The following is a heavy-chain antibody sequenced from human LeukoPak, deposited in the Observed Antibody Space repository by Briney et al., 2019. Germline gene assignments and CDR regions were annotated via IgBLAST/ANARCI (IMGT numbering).Heavy chain of an antibody. CDR3: ARHSGGKLFQH. CDR2: FYYSGST. D-gene: IGHD4-23*01. V-gene: IGHV4-39*01. CDR1: GGSISSSSYY. Sequence: PPETLSLTCTVSGGSISSSSYYWGWIRQPPGKGLEWIGSFYYSGSTYYNTSLKSRVTISVDTSKNQFSLMLSSVTAADTAVYYCARHSGGKLFQHWGQGTLVTVSS. J-gene: IGHJ1*01.